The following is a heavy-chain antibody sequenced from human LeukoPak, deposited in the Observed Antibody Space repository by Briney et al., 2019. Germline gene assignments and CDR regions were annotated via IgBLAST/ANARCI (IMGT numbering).Heavy chain of an antibody. CDR2: ISAYNGNT. D-gene: IGHD6-13*01. Sequence: ASMKVSCKASGYTFTSYGISWVRQAPGQGLEWMGWISAYNGNTNYAQKLQGRVTMTTDTSTGTAYMELRSLRSDDTAVYYCARAGIAAAGTSPFDYWGQGTLVTVSS. CDR3: ARAGIAAAGTSPFDY. V-gene: IGHV1-18*01. J-gene: IGHJ4*02. CDR1: GYTFTSYG.